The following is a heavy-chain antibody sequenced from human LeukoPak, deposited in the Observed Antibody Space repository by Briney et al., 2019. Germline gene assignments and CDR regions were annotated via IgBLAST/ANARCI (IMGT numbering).Heavy chain of an antibody. Sequence: GGSLRLSCEASGFNVNSYWMHWVRQAPGKGLVWVSLIRIDGSDTDYADSVRGRFTTSRDNAKNALYLQMDSLRVEGTAIYYCARDRGEGTPLDPWGQGTLVTVSS. D-gene: IGHD6-25*01. CDR2: IRIDGSDT. CDR1: GFNVNSYW. CDR3: ARDRGEGTPLDP. V-gene: IGHV3-74*01. J-gene: IGHJ5*02.